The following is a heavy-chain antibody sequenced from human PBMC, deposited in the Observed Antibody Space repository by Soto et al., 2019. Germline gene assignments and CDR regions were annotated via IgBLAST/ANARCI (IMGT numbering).Heavy chain of an antibody. D-gene: IGHD3-22*01. J-gene: IGHJ4*02. V-gene: IGHV1-8*01. CDR3: ARGKYGSSDYYYAGY. Sequence: ASVNVSCKASGYTFTSYDINWVRQATGQGLEWMGWLNPNSGNTGYAQKFQGRVTMTRDTAINTAYMELSSLRSEDTAVYYCARGKYGSSDYYYAGYWGQGTLVTVSS. CDR1: GYTFTSYD. CDR2: LNPNSGNT.